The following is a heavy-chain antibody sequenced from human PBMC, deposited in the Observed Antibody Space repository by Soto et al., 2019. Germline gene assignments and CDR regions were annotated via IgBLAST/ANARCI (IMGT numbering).Heavy chain of an antibody. CDR3: ARHDGHAFDI. V-gene: IGHV4-59*01. D-gene: IGHD1-1*01. CDR2: IFYSGST. Sequence: QVQLQESGPGLVKPSETLSLTCTVSGGSIRSYYGSWIRQPPGKGLEWIGYIFYSGSTNYNPSLKSRVTITVDTSQKQFSLKLSSVTAEYTAVYYCARHDGHAFDIWGQGTMVTVSS. CDR1: GGSIRSYY. J-gene: IGHJ3*02.